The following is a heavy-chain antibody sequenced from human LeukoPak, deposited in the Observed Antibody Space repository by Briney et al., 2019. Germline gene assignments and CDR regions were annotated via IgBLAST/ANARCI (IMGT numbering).Heavy chain of an antibody. D-gene: IGHD2-2*01. V-gene: IGHV1-69*13. CDR3: ARGRIVVPAAISGIVQTYYFDY. J-gene: IGHJ4*02. Sequence: VASVKVSCKASGGTFSSYAISWVRQAPGQGLEWMGGIIPIFGTANYAQKFQGRVTITADESTSTAYMELSSLRSEDTAVYYCARGRIVVPAAISGIVQTYYFDYWGQGTLVTVSS. CDR1: GGTFSSYA. CDR2: IIPIFGTA.